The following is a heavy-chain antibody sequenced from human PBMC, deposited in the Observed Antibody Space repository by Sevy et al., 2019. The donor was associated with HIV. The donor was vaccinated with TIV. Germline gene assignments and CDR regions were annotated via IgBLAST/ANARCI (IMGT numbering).Heavy chain of an antibody. Sequence: GGSLRLSCTVSGFIFSNFAMHWVRQAPCKGLEWVAVTSYDGSHKYYADSVKGRFIVSRDNSRNILSLEMSSLTRDDTAVYYCARGENDDEFFQYWGQGTLVTVSS. CDR2: TSYDGSHK. V-gene: IGHV3-30*04. J-gene: IGHJ1*01. CDR3: ARGENDDEFFQY. CDR1: GFIFSNFA. D-gene: IGHD1-26*01.